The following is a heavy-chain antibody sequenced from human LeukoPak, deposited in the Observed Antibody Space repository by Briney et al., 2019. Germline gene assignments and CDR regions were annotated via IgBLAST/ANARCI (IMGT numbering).Heavy chain of an antibody. Sequence: SVKVSCKASGGTFSSYAISWVRQAPGQGLEWMGGIIPIFSTANYAQKFQGRVTITTDESTSTAYMELSSLRSEDTAVYYCASSIMITFGGVIRGYYFDYWGQGTLVTVSS. D-gene: IGHD3-16*01. J-gene: IGHJ4*02. CDR2: IIPIFSTA. CDR3: ASSIMITFGGVIRGYYFDY. V-gene: IGHV1-69*05. CDR1: GGTFSSYA.